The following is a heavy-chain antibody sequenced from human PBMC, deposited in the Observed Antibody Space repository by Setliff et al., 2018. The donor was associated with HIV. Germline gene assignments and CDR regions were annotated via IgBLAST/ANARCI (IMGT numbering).Heavy chain of an antibody. CDR3: ARVWVIVGGDAFDI. V-gene: IGHV4-4*07. CDR2: VYTTGST. J-gene: IGHJ3*02. Sequence: PSETLSLTCTVSGGSISSYYWTWIRQPAGKGLEWIGRVYTTGSTNYNPSLESRVTMSVDTSKNQFYLKLSSVTAADTAVYYCARVWVIVGGDAFDIWGQGTLVTVSS. D-gene: IGHD1-26*01. CDR1: GGSISSYY.